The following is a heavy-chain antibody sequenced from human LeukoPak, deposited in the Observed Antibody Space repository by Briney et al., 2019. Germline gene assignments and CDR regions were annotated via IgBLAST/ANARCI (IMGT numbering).Heavy chain of an antibody. CDR3: ARANVLTGYYILDH. J-gene: IGHJ4*02. V-gene: IGHV1-2*02. Sequence: ASVKVSCRALGYIFTDYYIYWVRQAPGQGLERMGWINPNSGGTNYAQKFQGRVTMTRDTSISTAYMELSWLRSDDTAVYYCARANVLTGYYILDHWGQGTLVTVSS. CDR2: INPNSGGT. CDR1: GYIFTDYY. D-gene: IGHD3-9*01.